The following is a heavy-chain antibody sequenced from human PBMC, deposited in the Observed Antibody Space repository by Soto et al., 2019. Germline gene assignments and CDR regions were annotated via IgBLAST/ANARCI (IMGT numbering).Heavy chain of an antibody. J-gene: IGHJ4*02. CDR2: IKNKANSYTT. CDR1: GFTFSDHY. CDR3: TRVRLGSRRTSEY. D-gene: IGHD6-19*01. Sequence: EVQLVESGGGLVQPEGSLRLSCAASGFTFSDHYMDWGRQAPGKGLEWVGSIKNKANSYTTEYAAPEKGRFIISRDDSKSSVFLQMNPLKTADTAVYYCTRVRLGSRRTSEYWGQGMLVTFPS. V-gene: IGHV3-72*01.